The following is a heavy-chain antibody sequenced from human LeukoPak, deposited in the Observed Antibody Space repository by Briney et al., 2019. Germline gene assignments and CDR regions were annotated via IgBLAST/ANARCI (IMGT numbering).Heavy chain of an antibody. Sequence: PSETPSLTCTVSGGSISSYYWSWIRQPPGKGLEWIGYIYYSGSTNYNPSLKSRVTISVDTPKNQFSLKLSSVTAADTAVYYCARADYVWGSYRPYYFDYWGQGTLVTVSS. CDR2: IYYSGST. CDR1: GGSISSYY. J-gene: IGHJ4*02. CDR3: ARADYVWGSYRPYYFDY. V-gene: IGHV4-59*01. D-gene: IGHD3-16*02.